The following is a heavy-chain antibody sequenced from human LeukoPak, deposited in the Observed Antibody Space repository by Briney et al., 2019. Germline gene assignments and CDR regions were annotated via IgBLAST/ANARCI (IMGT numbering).Heavy chain of an antibody. Sequence: GESLKISCKGSGYTFTSYWIGWVRQMPGKGLEWMGIIYPGDSDTRYRPSFQGQVTISADKSISTAYLQWSSLKASDTAMYYCARSTYCGGDCYSGFDYWGQGTLVTVSS. CDR1: GYTFTSYW. CDR2: IYPGDSDT. V-gene: IGHV5-51*01. CDR3: ARSTYCGGDCYSGFDY. D-gene: IGHD2-21*02. J-gene: IGHJ4*02.